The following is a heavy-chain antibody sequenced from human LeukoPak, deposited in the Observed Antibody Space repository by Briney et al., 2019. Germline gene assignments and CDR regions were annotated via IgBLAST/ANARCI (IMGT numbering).Heavy chain of an antibody. V-gene: IGHV4-34*01. CDR1: GGSFSGYY. CDR3: ASNVAGTVDNGFDY. Sequence: SETLSLTCAVYGGSFSGYYWSWIRQPPGKGLEWIGEINHSGSTNYNPSLKSRVTISVDTSKNQFSLKLSSVTAADTAVYYCASNVAGTVDNGFDYWGQGTLVTVSS. D-gene: IGHD6-19*01. CDR2: INHSGST. J-gene: IGHJ4*02.